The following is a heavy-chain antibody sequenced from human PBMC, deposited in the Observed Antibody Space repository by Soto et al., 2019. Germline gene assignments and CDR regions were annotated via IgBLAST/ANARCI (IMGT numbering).Heavy chain of an antibody. V-gene: IGHV4-34*01. CDR1: GWSFSGYY. CDR3: AREGRVSTRPDYYYCMDV. J-gene: IGHJ6*03. CDR2: INQSGST. Sequence: SETLSLTCAVYGWSFSGYYWSWVRQRPGKGLEWIGEINQSGSTNYNPSLKSRVTISVDTSKNQFSLKLSSVTAAVTAVYYCAREGRVSTRPDYYYCMDVWSKGSTVTVSS. D-gene: IGHD2-2*01.